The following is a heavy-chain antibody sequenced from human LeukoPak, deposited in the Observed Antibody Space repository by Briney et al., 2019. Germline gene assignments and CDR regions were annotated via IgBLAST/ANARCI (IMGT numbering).Heavy chain of an antibody. D-gene: IGHD5-12*01. CDR1: GFTFDDYA. Sequence: PGGSLRLSCAASGFTFDDYAMHWVRQAPGKGLEWVSGISWNSCSIGYADSVKGRFTISRDNAKNSLYLQMNSLRAEDMALYYCAKDIGSGYDYGSWFDPWGQGTLVTVSS. CDR3: AKDIGSGYDYGSWFDP. CDR2: ISWNSCSI. J-gene: IGHJ5*02. V-gene: IGHV3-9*03.